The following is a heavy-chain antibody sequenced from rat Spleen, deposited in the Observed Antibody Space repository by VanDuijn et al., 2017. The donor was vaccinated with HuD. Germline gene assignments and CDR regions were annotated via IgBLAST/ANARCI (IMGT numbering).Heavy chain of an antibody. V-gene: IGHV5-7*01. CDR3: TTLSGYYGYNSYVMDA. D-gene: IGHD1-9*01. CDR1: GFTFSNYY. CDR2: ISYDGSST. J-gene: IGHJ4*01. Sequence: EVQLVESGGGLVQPGRSLKLSCAASGFTFSNYYMAWVRQAPTKGLEWVATISYDGSSTYYRDSVKGRFTISRDNAKSTLYLQMDSLRSEDTATYYCTTLSGYYGYNSYVMDAWGQGASVTVSS.